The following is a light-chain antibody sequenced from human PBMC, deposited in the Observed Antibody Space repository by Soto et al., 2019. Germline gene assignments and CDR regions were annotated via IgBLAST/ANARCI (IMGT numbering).Light chain of an antibody. Sequence: QSVLTQPPSVSGAPGQRVTISCTGSSSNIGARYDVHWYQQLPGTADKLLIYDNSNRPSGVPDRFSGSKSGTSASLAITGLQAEDEADYYCQSYDSSLSGSWVFGGGTKLTVL. CDR1: SSNIGARYD. CDR2: DNS. J-gene: IGLJ3*02. CDR3: QSYDSSLSGSWV. V-gene: IGLV1-40*01.